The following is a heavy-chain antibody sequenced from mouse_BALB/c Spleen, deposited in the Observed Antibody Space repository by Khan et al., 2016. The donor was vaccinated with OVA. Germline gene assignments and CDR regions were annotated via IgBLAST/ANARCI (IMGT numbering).Heavy chain of an antibody. Sequence: EVQLQESGPGLVKPSQSLSLTCTVTGYSITSDYAWNWIRQFPGNKLEWMGYISYSGRTSYNPSLKSRISITRDTSKNQFFLQLNSVTTEDTATYYISSSVTITTVGATDFDYWGQGTTLTVSS. D-gene: IGHD1-1*01. V-gene: IGHV3-2*02. CDR1: GYSITSDYA. J-gene: IGHJ2*01. CDR2: ISYSGRT. CDR3: SSSVTITTVGATDFDY.